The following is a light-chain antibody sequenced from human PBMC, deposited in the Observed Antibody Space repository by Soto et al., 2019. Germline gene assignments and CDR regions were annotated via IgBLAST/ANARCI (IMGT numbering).Light chain of an antibody. J-gene: IGKJ5*01. V-gene: IGKV3-15*01. CDR2: YAS. CDR3: QQYNNWPPIT. Sequence: MTQSPATLSVSPGERATLSCRASQRVSNNVAWYQQKPGQAPRLLIYYASTRATGIPARFSGSGSGTEFTLTISSLQSEDFALYYCQQYNNWPPITFGQGTRLEIK. CDR1: QRVSNN.